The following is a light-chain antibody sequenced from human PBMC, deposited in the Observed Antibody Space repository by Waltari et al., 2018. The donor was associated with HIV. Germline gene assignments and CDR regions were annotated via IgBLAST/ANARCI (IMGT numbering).Light chain of an antibody. V-gene: IGKV4-1*01. Sequence: DVVMTQSPDALIVSLGDRVTINCKSSQVVLFTSNKRYYLAWYQEKPVQPPKLLVYLASTGKSGVPARFSGSGCGNNCTLTISSLQDEVAAIYYCQQYFMTPPTFGQGTKVEI. CDR3: QQYFMTPPT. CDR1: QVVLFTSNKRYY. CDR2: LAS. J-gene: IGKJ1*01.